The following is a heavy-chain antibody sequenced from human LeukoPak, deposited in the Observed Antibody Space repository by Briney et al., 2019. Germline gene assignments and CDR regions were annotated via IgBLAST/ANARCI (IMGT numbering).Heavy chain of an antibody. J-gene: IGHJ2*01. V-gene: IGHV3-21*01. CDR2: ISSSSSYI. Sequence: GGSLRLSCAASGFTFSSYSMNWVRQAPGKGLEWVSSISSSSSYIYYADSVKGRFTISRDNAKNTLYLEMNSLRAEDTAVYYCARDGRYWYFDLWGRGTLVTVSS. CDR1: GFTFSSYS. CDR3: ARDGRYWYFDL.